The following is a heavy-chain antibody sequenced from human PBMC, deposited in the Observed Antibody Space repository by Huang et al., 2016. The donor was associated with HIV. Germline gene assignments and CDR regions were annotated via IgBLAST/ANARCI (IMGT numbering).Heavy chain of an antibody. D-gene: IGHD5-18*01. Sequence: EVQLVESGGGLVQPGGSLRLSCETSGFTFRSYWMHWVRQRPGKGLVWVSQSSAAGDTTDYADSVKGRFTISRDNAKSTLFLQMNSLRAEDTALYFCSRGPLAGSLIPLPHNWGQGTLVSVSS. CDR3: SRGPLAGSLIPLPHN. CDR2: SSAAGDTT. CDR1: GFTFRSYW. J-gene: IGHJ4*03. V-gene: IGHV3-74*01.